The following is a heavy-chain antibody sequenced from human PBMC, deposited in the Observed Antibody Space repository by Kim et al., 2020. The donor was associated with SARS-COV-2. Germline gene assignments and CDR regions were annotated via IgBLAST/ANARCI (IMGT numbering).Heavy chain of an antibody. CDR3: ARDGGIMVCAYVDY. D-gene: IGHD3-16*01. J-gene: IGHJ4*01. Sequence: GGSLRLSCAASGFTFSSYGMHWVRQAPGKGLEGVAVIWYDGSNKYYADSVKGRFTISRDNSKNTLYLQMNSLRAEDTAVYSGARDGGIMVCAYVDYWG. CDR1: GFTFSSYG. V-gene: IGHV3-33*01. CDR2: IWYDGSNK.